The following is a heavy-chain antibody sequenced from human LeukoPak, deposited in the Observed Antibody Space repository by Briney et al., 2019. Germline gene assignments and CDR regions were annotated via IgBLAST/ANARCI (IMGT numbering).Heavy chain of an antibody. V-gene: IGHV1-18*01. CDR1: GYTFTSYG. D-gene: IGHD3-10*01. Sequence: ASVKVSCKASGYTFTSYGISWVRQAPGQGLEWMGWISAYNGNTNYAQKLQGRVTMTTDTSTSTAYMELRSLRSDDTAVYYCARAILLWFGELAAYFDYLGQGTLVTVSS. CDR2: ISAYNGNT. CDR3: ARAILLWFGELAAYFDY. J-gene: IGHJ4*02.